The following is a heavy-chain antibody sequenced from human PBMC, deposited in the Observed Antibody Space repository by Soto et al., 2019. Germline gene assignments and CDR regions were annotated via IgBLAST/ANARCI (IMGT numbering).Heavy chain of an antibody. CDR1: GYTFTGYA. CDR3: ARAVAVAADFDY. Sequence: QVQLVQSGAEEKKPGASVKVSCKASGYTFTGYAMHWVRQAPGQRLEWMGWINAGNGNTKYSQKFQGRVTITRDTSXSTAYMELSSLRSEXTAVYYCARAVAVAADFDYWGQGTLVTVSS. J-gene: IGHJ4*02. CDR2: INAGNGNT. V-gene: IGHV1-3*05. D-gene: IGHD6-19*01.